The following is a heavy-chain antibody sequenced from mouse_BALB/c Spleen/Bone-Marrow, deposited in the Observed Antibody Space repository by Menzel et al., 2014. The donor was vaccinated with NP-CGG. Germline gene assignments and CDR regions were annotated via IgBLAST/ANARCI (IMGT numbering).Heavy chain of an antibody. CDR3: ARTYRPYALDY. J-gene: IGHJ4*01. CDR2: FSDGGSYT. CDR1: GFIFSDYY. V-gene: IGHV5-4*02. Sequence: EVKVVESGGGLVKPGGSLKLSCAASGFIFSDYYMYWVRQTPEKRLEWVATFSDGGSYTSYPDSVKGRFTVSRDNAKNNLYLQMSSLKSEDTAFYYYARTYRPYALDYWGQGSSVTVSS. D-gene: IGHD2-14*01.